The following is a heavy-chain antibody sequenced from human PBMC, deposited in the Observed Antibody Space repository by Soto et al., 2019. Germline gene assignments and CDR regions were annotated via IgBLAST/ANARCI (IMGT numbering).Heavy chain of an antibody. D-gene: IGHD3-16*01. CDR2: LIILFGTP. Sequence: ASVKVSCKTSGDTFNNLAISWVRQAPGQGFEWMGGLIILFGTPNYAQKFQGRLTITADDSTSTAYMELSSLRSEDTAVYYCATDEIGVMSSLGYSHYWGQGTRVTVSS. V-gene: IGHV1-69*13. CDR1: GDTFNNLA. CDR3: ATDEIGVMSSLGYSHY. J-gene: IGHJ4*02.